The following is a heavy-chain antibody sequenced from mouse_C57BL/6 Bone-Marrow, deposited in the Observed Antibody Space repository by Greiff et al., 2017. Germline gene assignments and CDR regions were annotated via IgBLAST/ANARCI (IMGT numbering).Heavy chain of an antibody. CDR1: GYTFTSYW. Sequence: QVQLQQPGAELVKPGASVKLSCKASGYTFTSYWMHWVKQRPGQGLERIGMIHPNSGSTNYNEKFKSKATLTVDKSSSTAYMPLSSLTSEDSAVYYCARAARPLFAYWGQGTLVTVSA. CDR2: IHPNSGST. J-gene: IGHJ3*01. D-gene: IGHD1-2*01. V-gene: IGHV1-64*01. CDR3: ARAARPLFAY.